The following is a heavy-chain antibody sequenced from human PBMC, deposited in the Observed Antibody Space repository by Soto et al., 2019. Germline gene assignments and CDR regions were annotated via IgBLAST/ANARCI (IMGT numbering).Heavy chain of an antibody. Sequence: QLQLQESGPRLVKPSETLSLTCTVSDGSIRSIGYYWGWVRQPPGKGLQWIGSIYYSGRTFYTPSLRSRVTISADTSRNQVSLEVTSVTAADTAVYYCARWISTQSLFDYWGQGTLVTVSS. V-gene: IGHV4-39*01. CDR1: DGSIRSIGYY. CDR3: ARWISTQSLFDY. J-gene: IGHJ4*02. CDR2: IYYSGRT. D-gene: IGHD2-2*03.